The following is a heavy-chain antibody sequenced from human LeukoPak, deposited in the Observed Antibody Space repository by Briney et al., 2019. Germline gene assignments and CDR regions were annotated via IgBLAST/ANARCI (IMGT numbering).Heavy chain of an antibody. CDR1: GYTFTSSW. V-gene: IGHV5-51*01. CDR3: ARKIGVLRTLDY. D-gene: IGHD3-3*01. J-gene: IGHJ4*02. Sequence: GESLKISCKGAGYTFTSSWIGCVLQMPGRSLVGMVVIYPGNADTIYNPSFQGQVTISVDKSISTAYLQWSSLKASDPAMYYCARKIGVLRTLDYWGQGSLVTVSS. CDR2: IYPGNADT.